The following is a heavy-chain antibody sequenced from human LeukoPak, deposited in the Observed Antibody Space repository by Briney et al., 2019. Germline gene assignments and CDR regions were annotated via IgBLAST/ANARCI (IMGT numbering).Heavy chain of an antibody. V-gene: IGHV3-23*01. CDR1: RFSFSSYA. CDR3: ARYYYGSGSYPQGY. CDR2: ISDSGVTT. D-gene: IGHD3-10*01. J-gene: IGHJ4*02. Sequence: PGGSLRLSCTASRFSFSSYAMSWVRQAPGKGLEWVSHISDSGVTTYYADSVKGRFTVSRDNSKNTLYLQMNSLRAEDTAVYYCARYYYGSGSYPQGYWGQGTLVTVSS.